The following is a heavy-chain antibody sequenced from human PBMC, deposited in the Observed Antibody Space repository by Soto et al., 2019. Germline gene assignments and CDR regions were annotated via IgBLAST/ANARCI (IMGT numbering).Heavy chain of an antibody. V-gene: IGHV3-48*01. CDR2: IHSSSSWE. CDR3: VFDFCLVPTV. CDR1: GFTFSTHS. Sequence: EVQLVESGGGLVQPGGSLKLSCAASGFTFSTHSMNWVRQAPGRGLEWVSYIHSSSSWEVYADSVRGRFTVSRDNAKNSLYLRMSSLRAEDTAVYYCVFDFCLVPTVWGKGTTVTVSS. J-gene: IGHJ6*04. D-gene: IGHD3-9*01.